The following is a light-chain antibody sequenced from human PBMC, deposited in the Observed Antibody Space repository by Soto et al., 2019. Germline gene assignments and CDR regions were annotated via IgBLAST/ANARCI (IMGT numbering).Light chain of an antibody. J-gene: IGLJ1*01. CDR3: SSHAGSNNYV. CDR2: EVS. V-gene: IGLV2-8*01. Sequence: QSALTQPASLSGSAGQSITISCTGTSSDIGAYDYVSWFQQHPGKAPKLMISEVSKRPSGVPDRFSGSKSGNTASLTVSGLQAEDEADYYCSSHAGSNNYVFGTGTKVTVL. CDR1: SSDIGAYDY.